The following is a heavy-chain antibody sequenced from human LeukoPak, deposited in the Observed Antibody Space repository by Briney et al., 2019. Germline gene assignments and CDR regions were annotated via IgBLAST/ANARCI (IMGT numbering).Heavy chain of an antibody. CDR3: AKDKGNQQLYALDV. Sequence: GGSLRLSCAASGFLVNDYGMHWVRQAPGKGPEWVAAMRFDGNTKYYVDSVKGRFTISRDTSKNTLSLQMNSLRDGDTATYYCAKDKGNQQLYALDVWGQGTTVSVSS. CDR1: GFLVNDYG. V-gene: IGHV3-30*02. D-gene: IGHD1-1*01. CDR2: MRFDGNTK. J-gene: IGHJ6*02.